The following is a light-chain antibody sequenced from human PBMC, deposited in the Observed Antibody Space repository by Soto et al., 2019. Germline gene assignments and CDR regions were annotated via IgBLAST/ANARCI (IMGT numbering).Light chain of an antibody. Sequence: QSVLTQPPSVSGAPGQRVTTSCTGSSSNIGAGYDVHWYQQLPGTAPKVLIYGNSNRPSGVPARISGSKSGTSASLAITGLQAEDEADYYCQSYDSSLSGGGFGGGTKLTVL. V-gene: IGLV1-40*01. CDR2: GNS. CDR3: QSYDSSLSGGG. J-gene: IGLJ2*01. CDR1: SSNIGAGYD.